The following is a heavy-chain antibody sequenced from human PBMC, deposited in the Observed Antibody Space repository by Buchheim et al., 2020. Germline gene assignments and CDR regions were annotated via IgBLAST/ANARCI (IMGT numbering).Heavy chain of an antibody. CDR1: GFTFCTYR. CDR3: ARDYYDSSGPRGPDY. V-gene: IGHV3-21*02. J-gene: IGHJ4*02. D-gene: IGHD3-22*01. CDR2: ISSGSSYI. Sequence: EVQLVESGGGLVKPGGSLRLSCAASGFTFCTYRMNWVRQAPGKGLELVSSISSGSSYIDYADSVKGRFTISRDNAKNSLYLQMNSLTADDTAVYYCARDYYDSSGPRGPDYWGQGTL.